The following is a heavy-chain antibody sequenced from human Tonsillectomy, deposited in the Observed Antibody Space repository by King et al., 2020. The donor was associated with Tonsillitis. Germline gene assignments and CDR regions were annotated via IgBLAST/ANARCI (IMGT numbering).Heavy chain of an antibody. Sequence: VQLVESGGGLVKPGGSLRLSCAASGFTFSNAWMNWVRQAPGGGLEWVGRIKSKIDGGTINYAAPVKGRFTISRDDSKNTLYLQMNSLKTEETAVYYCTTNYRGYMDVWGKGTTVAVSS. J-gene: IGHJ6*03. D-gene: IGHD3-10*01. CDR1: GFTFSNAW. CDR3: TTNYRGYMDV. CDR2: IKSKIDGGTI. V-gene: IGHV3-15*07.